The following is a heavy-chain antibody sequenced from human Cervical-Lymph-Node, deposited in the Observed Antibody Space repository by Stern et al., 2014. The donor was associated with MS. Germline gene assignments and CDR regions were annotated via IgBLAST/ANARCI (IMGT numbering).Heavy chain of an antibody. J-gene: IGHJ4*02. Sequence: QLQLQESGPGLVKPSETLSLTCTVSGASVSNEAYYWSWIRQPPGKGLEWIGYIYHSGSTSYNPSLKSRVTMSVDTSKNQFSLRLNSVTAADTALYYCARQVRDWGQGTLVTVSS. V-gene: IGHV4-61*08. CDR2: IYHSGST. CDR1: GASVSNEAYY. CDR3: ARQVRD.